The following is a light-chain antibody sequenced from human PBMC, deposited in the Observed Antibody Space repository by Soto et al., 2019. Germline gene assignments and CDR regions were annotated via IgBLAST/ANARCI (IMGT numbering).Light chain of an antibody. CDR2: EVN. Sequence: QSALTLPPSASGSPGQSVTISCTGTSSDVGGYKYVSWYQQHPGKAPKLMIFEVNKRPSGVPDRFSGSKSGNTASLTVSGLQAEDEADYYCSSYAGINNLGVFGTGTKVTVL. V-gene: IGLV2-8*01. CDR3: SSYAGINNLGV. CDR1: SSDVGGYKY. J-gene: IGLJ1*01.